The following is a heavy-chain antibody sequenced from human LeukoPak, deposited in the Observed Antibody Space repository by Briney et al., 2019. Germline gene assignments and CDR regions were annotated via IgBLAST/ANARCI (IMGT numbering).Heavy chain of an antibody. D-gene: IGHD2-2*02. CDR1: GGTFSSYA. J-gene: IGHJ6*02. CDR2: IIPIFGTA. V-gene: IGHV1-69*13. Sequence: PLASVKVSCKASGGTFSSYAISWVRQAPGQGLEWMGGIIPIFGTANYAQKFQGRVTVTADESTSTAYMELSSLRSEDTAVYYCARENTATYYYYGMDVWGQGTTVTVSS. CDR3: ARENTATYYYYGMDV.